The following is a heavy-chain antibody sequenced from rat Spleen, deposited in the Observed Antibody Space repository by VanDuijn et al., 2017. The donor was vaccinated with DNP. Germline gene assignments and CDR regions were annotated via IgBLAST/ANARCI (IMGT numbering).Heavy chain of an antibody. Sequence: EVKLVESGGGLVQPGRSLKLSCAASGFNFNDYWMGWVRQAPGKGLEWVAYISYDGSSTYYRDSVKGRFTISRDDAKTTLYLQMDSLRSEDTATYYCARGGYGIWFAYWGQGVMVTVSS. D-gene: IGHD1-7*01. V-gene: IGHV5-7*01. J-gene: IGHJ2*01. CDR3: ARGGYGIWFAY. CDR2: ISYDGSST. CDR1: GFNFNDYW.